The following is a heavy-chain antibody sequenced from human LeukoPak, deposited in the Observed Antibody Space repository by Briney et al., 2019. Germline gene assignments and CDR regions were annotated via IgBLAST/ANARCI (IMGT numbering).Heavy chain of an antibody. CDR3: ARGGVVPAARNWFDP. CDR1: GGTFSSYA. Sequence: SVKVSCKASGGTFSSYAIIWVRQAPGQGLEWMGGIIPIFGTANYAQKFQGRVTITADESTSTAYMELSSLRSEDTAAYYCARGGVVPAARNWFDPWGQGTLVTVSS. V-gene: IGHV1-69*13. J-gene: IGHJ5*02. CDR2: IIPIFGTA. D-gene: IGHD2-2*01.